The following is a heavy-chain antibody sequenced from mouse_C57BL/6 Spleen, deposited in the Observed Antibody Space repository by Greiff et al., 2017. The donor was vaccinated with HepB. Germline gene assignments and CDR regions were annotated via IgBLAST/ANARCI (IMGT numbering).Heavy chain of an antibody. CDR2: INPNNGGT. CDR3: ARGVGGNWYFDV. V-gene: IGHV1-22*01. Sequence: VHVKQSGPELVKPGASVKMSCKASGYTFTDYNMHWVKQSHGKSLEWIGYINPNNGGTSYNQKFKGKATLTVNKSSSTSYMELRSLTSEDSAVYYCARGVGGNWYFDVWGTGTTVTVSS. CDR1: GYTFTDYN. J-gene: IGHJ1*03.